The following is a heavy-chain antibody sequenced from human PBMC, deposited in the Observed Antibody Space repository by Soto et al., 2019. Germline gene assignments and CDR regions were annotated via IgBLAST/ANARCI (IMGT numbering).Heavy chain of an antibody. V-gene: IGHV3-30*19. Sequence: QVQLVESGGGVVQPGTSLRLSCVGSGFTFRSYVIHWVRQAPGKGLEWVALTSYDGSNKYYDDSVKGRFTISRDNSRNTVDLQKDNLRREDTALYYGARWGTTGGLDVWGQGTLVSVSS. D-gene: IGHD3-16*01. CDR3: ARWGTTGGLDV. CDR1: GFTFRSYV. J-gene: IGHJ4*02. CDR2: TSYDGSNK.